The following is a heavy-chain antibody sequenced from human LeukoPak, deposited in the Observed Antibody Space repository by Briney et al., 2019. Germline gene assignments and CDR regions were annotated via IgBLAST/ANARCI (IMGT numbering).Heavy chain of an antibody. J-gene: IGHJ4*02. CDR2: ISSSGSTI. CDR3: AKYRDRGSVNNFEY. Sequence: GGSLRLSCAASGFTFSDYYMSWIRQAPGKGLEWVSYISSSGSTIYNADSVKGRFIISSNNAKNALYLQMNSQRAEDTAVYYCAKYRDRGSVNNFEYWGQGTLVTVSS. D-gene: IGHD3-10*01. CDR1: GFTFSDYY. V-gene: IGHV3-11*01.